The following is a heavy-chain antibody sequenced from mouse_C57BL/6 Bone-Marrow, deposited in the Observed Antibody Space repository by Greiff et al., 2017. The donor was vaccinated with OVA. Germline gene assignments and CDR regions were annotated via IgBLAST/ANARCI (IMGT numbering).Heavy chain of an antibody. Sequence: QVQLQQPGAELVRPGSSVKLSCKASGYTFTSYWMDWVKQRPGQGLEWIGNIYPSDSETHYNQKFKDKDTLTVDKSSSTAYMQLSSLTSEDSAVYYCARNCYAYYFDYWGQGTTLTVSS. J-gene: IGHJ2*01. CDR2: IYPSDSET. V-gene: IGHV1-61*01. CDR1: GYTFTSYW. D-gene: IGHD2-12*01. CDR3: ARNCYAYYFDY.